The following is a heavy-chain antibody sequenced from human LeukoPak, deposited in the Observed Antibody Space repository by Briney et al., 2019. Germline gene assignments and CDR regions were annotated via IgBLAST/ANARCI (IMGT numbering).Heavy chain of an antibody. CDR3: RRAFDI. Sequence: PAGSLRFSCAASTFTFSSYAMHWVRQAPGKGREWVADTSYDGRNKYHADSVKGRFTISRDNSKNTLYLKMNSLRAEDAAVYYCRRAFDIWGQGKMVTVSS. V-gene: IGHV3-30*04. CDR1: TFTFSSYA. CDR2: TSYDGRNK. J-gene: IGHJ3*02.